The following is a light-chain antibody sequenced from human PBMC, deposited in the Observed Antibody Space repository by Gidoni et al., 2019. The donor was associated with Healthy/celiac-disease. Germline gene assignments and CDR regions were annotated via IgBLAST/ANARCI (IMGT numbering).Light chain of an antibody. CDR2: WAR. CDR3: QQYYSTPIT. J-gene: IGKJ5*01. Sequence: DIVMTQSPDSLAVSLGERATINCKSSQSVLYSSNNKNYLAWYQQKPGQPHKLLIYWARTRESGVPDRFSGSGSGKDFTLTISSLQAEDVAVYYCQQYYSTPITFGQGTRLEIK. CDR1: QSVLYSSNNKNY. V-gene: IGKV4-1*01.